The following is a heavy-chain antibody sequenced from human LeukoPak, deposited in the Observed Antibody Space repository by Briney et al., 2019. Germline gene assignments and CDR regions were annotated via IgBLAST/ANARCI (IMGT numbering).Heavy chain of an antibody. V-gene: IGHV3-11*01. CDR2: ISSSGSTI. CDR3: ARAPVDIVATIGYYYGMDV. Sequence: GGSLRLSCAASGFTFSDYYMSWIRQAPGKGLEWVSYISSSGSTIYYADSVKGRFTISRDNAKNSLYLQMNSLRAEDTAMYYCARAPVDIVATIGYYYGMDVWGQGTTVTVSS. CDR1: GFTFSDYY. J-gene: IGHJ6*02. D-gene: IGHD5-12*01.